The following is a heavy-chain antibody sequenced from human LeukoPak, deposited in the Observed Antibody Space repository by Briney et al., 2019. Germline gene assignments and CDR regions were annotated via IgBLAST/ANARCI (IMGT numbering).Heavy chain of an antibody. V-gene: IGHV4-61*09. CDR3: ARVIWYYYDTSAYFFDY. CDR1: GGSISSGSYY. CDR2: IYYSGST. Sequence: SQTLSLTCTVSGGSISSGSYYWSWIRQPAGKGLEWIGYIYYSGSTYYNPSLKSRVTISVDTSKNQFSLKLSSVTAADTAVYYCARVIWYYYDTSAYFFDYWGQGTLVTVSS. J-gene: IGHJ4*02. D-gene: IGHD3-22*01.